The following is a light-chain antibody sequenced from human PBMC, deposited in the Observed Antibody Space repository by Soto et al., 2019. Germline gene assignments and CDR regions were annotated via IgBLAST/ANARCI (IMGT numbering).Light chain of an antibody. CDR1: SNDVGSYNL. CDR2: EGN. CDR3: CSYASSSTFV. Sequence: QSALTQPASVSGSPGQSITISCTGTSNDVGSYNLVSWYQQHPGKAPKLMIYEGNKRPSGVSNRFSGSKSDNTASLTISGFQAEDEADYYCCSYASSSTFVFGGGTKLTVL. V-gene: IGLV2-23*03. J-gene: IGLJ2*01.